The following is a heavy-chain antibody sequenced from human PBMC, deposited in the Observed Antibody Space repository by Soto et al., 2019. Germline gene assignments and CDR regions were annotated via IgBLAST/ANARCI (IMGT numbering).Heavy chain of an antibody. V-gene: IGHV1-8*01. J-gene: IGHJ6*02. CDR1: GYTFTSYD. CDR2: MNPNSGNT. D-gene: IGHD2-15*01. CDR3: ARFSGGIDNTYFFYYGMDG. Sequence: AAVKVSCKSSGYTFTSYDINWVRQATGQGLEWMGWMNPNSGNTGYAQKFQGRVTMTRNTSISTAYMELSSLRSEDTAVYYCARFSGGIDNTYFFYYGMDGWGPATTVTVSS.